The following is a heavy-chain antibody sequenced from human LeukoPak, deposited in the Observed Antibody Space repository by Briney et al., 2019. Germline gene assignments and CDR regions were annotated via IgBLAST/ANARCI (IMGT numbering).Heavy chain of an antibody. Sequence: GGSLRLSCAASGFTFSSYAMSWVRQAPGKGLEWVSAISGSGGSTYYADSVKGRFTISRDNSKNTLYLQMNSLRAEDTAVYYCAKDRATGVVAATHGVDYWGQGTLVTVSS. CDR1: GFTFSSYA. D-gene: IGHD2-15*01. J-gene: IGHJ4*02. CDR2: ISGSGGST. V-gene: IGHV3-23*01. CDR3: AKDRATGVVAATHGVDY.